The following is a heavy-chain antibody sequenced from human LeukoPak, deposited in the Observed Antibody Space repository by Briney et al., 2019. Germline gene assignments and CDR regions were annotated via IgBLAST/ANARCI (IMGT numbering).Heavy chain of an antibody. D-gene: IGHD3-16*01. CDR2: IYYSGST. CDR1: GGSISSYY. CDR3: ARGRLNVDY. J-gene: IGHJ4*02. V-gene: IGHV4-59*01. Sequence: SETLSLTCTVSGGSISSYYWSWIRQPPGKGLEWIGYIYYSGSTNYNPSLKSRVTISVDTSKNQFSLKLSSVTAADTAVYYCARGRLNVDYWGQGTLDTVSS.